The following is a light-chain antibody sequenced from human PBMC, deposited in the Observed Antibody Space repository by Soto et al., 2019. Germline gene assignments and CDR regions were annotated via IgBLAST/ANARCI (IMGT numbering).Light chain of an antibody. Sequence: TQSPGTLSLSPGERATLSCRASQSLSNNIYLAWYQQKAGQAPRLLIYGTSTRATGFPARFSGSGSGTDFTLTISSLQFEDFAVYYCQQYNNWPRTFGQGTKVDIK. CDR3: QQYNNWPRT. CDR1: QSLSNN. J-gene: IGKJ1*01. CDR2: GTS. V-gene: IGKV3-15*01.